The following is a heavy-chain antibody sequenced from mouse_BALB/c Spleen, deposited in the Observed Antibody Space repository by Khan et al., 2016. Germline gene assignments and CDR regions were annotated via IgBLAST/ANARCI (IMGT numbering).Heavy chain of an antibody. Sequence: QVQLKESGPGLVAPSQSLSITCTVSGFSLTGYGVNWVRQPPGKGLEWLGMIWGDGSTDYNSALKSRLSISKDHSKSQVFLIMNSLQSDDTSRYYCARERGHYAMDYWGQGTSVTVSS. J-gene: IGHJ4*01. V-gene: IGHV2-6-7*01. CDR1: GFSLTGYG. CDR3: ARERGHYAMDY. CDR2: IWGDGST. D-gene: IGHD3-3*01.